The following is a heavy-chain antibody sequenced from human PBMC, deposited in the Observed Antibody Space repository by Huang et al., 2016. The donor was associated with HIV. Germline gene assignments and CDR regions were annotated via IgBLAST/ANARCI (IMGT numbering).Heavy chain of an antibody. V-gene: IGHV2-5*02. CDR2: IYWDDDK. J-gene: IGHJ4*02. CDR3: AHIHSSLDYFDY. CDR1: GFSLSTSGLG. Sequence: QITLKESGPAVVKPTQTLSLTCTFSGFSLSTSGLGVGWIRQPPGKALDWLALIYWDDDKRYKSSLMSRLTITKDTSKNQGVLTMSNLDPVDTGTYYCAHIHSSLDYFDYWGQGTLVTVSS.